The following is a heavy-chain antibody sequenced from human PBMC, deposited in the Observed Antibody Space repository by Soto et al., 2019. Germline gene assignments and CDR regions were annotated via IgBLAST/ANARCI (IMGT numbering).Heavy chain of an antibody. V-gene: IGHV4-34*01. J-gene: IGHJ4*02. D-gene: IGHD5-18*01. Sequence: SETLSLTCAVYGGSFSGYYWSWIRQPPGKGLEWIGEINHIGSTNYDPSLKSRVTISVDTSKNQFSLKLSSVTAAGTAVYYCARVGWRNRIQLWFNFDYWGQGTLVTVS. CDR3: ARVGWRNRIQLWFNFDY. CDR1: GGSFSGYY. CDR2: INHIGST.